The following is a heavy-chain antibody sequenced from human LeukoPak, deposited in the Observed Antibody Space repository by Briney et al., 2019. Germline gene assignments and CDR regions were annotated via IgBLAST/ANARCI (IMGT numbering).Heavy chain of an antibody. J-gene: IGHJ5*02. D-gene: IGHD3-3*01. Sequence: SETLSLTCTVSGDSLTSGRYYWSWHRQPAGKGLEWIGRLLNSGATNYNPSLKSRVTISGDMSKNEFSLNLSSMTAADTAVYFCARAPYDYWNRFDLWGQGAQVTVSS. CDR1: GDSLTSGRYY. V-gene: IGHV4-61*02. CDR2: LLNSGAT. CDR3: ARAPYDYWNRFDL.